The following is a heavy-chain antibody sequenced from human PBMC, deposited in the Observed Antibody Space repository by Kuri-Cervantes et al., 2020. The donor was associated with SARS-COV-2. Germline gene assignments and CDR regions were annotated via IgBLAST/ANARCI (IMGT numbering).Heavy chain of an antibody. D-gene: IGHD3-10*01. V-gene: IGHV3-30-3*01. Sequence: GGSLRLSCAASGFFFGAYSMHWVRQVPGKGLEWVAGLSFDGNNDYYTQSVKGRFTISRDNSNNTLFLHMDSLRGDDTAVYYCARERGPDADGFDIWGQGTMVTVSS. CDR1: GFFFGAYS. CDR2: LSFDGNND. CDR3: ARERGPDADGFDI. J-gene: IGHJ3*02.